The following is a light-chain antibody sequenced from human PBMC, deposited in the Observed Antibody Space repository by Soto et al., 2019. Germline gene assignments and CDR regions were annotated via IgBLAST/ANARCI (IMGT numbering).Light chain of an antibody. Sequence: ALTQPASVSGSPGQSITISCTGTSSDVGGYNYVSWYQQHPGKAPKLMIYDVSNRPSGVSNRFSGSKSGNTASLTISGLQAEDEADYYCSSYTSSSTVYVFGTGTQGHRP. CDR3: SSYTSSSTVYV. J-gene: IGLJ1*01. V-gene: IGLV2-14*01. CDR1: SSDVGGYNY. CDR2: DVS.